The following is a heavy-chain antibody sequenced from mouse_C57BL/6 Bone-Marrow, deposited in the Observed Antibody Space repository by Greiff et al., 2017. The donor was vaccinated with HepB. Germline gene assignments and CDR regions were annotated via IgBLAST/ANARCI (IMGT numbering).Heavy chain of an antibody. D-gene: IGHD2-5*01. J-gene: IGHJ2*01. CDR3: AIYYYSKKGYYFDY. CDR1: GYTFTSHW. V-gene: IGHV1-56*01. Sequence: VKLLESGPELVRPGASVKISCKAPGYTFTSHWMQWVRQRPGQGLEWIGEIFPGSGSTYYNEKFKGKATLTVDTSSSTAYMQLSSLTSEDSAVYFCAIYYYSKKGYYFDYWGQGTTLTVSS. CDR2: IFPGSGST.